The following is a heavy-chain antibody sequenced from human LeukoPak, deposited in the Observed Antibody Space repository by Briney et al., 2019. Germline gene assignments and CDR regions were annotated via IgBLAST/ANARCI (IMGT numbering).Heavy chain of an antibody. D-gene: IGHD3-22*01. Sequence: PSETLSLTCTVSGGSISSYYWSWIRQPPGKGLECIGYIFYSGNTNYNPSLKSRVTISLDTSKNQFSLKLSSVTAADTAVYYCARAIDYYDSSGNPWGYYFDYWGQGTLVTVSS. V-gene: IGHV4-59*01. J-gene: IGHJ4*02. CDR1: GGSISSYY. CDR2: IFYSGNT. CDR3: ARAIDYYDSSGNPWGYYFDY.